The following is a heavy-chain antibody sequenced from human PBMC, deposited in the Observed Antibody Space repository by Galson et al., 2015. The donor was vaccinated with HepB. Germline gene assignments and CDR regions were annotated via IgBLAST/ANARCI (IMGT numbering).Heavy chain of an antibody. J-gene: IGHJ4*02. CDR2: IYSSGTT. CDR1: VGSISNYY. D-gene: IGHD3-22*01. Sequence: SETLSLTCTVSVGSISNYYWSWIRQPAGKGLEWIGYIYSSGTTSYIPSLESRVTISLDTSRNQFSLQLNSVTAADTAVYYCARGQTHYFDSIPHFDYWGQGTRVTVSS. V-gene: IGHV4-4*09. CDR3: ARGQTHYFDSIPHFDY.